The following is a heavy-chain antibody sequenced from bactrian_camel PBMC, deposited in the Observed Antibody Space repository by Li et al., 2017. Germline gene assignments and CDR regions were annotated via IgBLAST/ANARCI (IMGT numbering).Heavy chain of an antibody. V-gene: IGHV3S53*01. CDR1: GYNYHIYC. Sequence: HVQLVESGGGSVQAGESLRLSCAGYNYHIYCMAWFRQTPGKEREGVAAIARGGDTAYLDSVKGRFTISVGNADNTLYLQMNSLKPEDAAVYYCTKDRGRAVPAGSFDYWAQGTQVTVS. CDR3: TKDRGRAVPAGSFDY. J-gene: IGHJ6*01. D-gene: IGHD6*01. CDR2: IARGGDT.